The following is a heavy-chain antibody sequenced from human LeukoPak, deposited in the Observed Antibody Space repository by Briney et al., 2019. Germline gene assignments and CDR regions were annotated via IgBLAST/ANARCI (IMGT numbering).Heavy chain of an antibody. CDR3: ARHRSGGSQDDAFDI. CDR2: IKQDGSEK. J-gene: IGHJ3*02. CDR1: EFTFSTYW. Sequence: GGSLRLSCAASEFTFSTYWMSWVRQAPGKGLEWVADIKQDGSEKYYVDSVKGRFTISRQNAKNSLFLQMNSLRAEDTAAYYCARHRSGGSQDDAFDIWGQGTMVTVSS. V-gene: IGHV3-7*01. D-gene: IGHD2-15*01.